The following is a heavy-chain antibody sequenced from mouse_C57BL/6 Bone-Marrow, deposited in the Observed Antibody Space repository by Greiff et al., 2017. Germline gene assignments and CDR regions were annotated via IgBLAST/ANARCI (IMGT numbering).Heavy chain of an antibody. J-gene: IGHJ2*01. D-gene: IGHD1-1*01. CDR2: IDPSDSYT. CDR1: GYTFTSYW. Sequence: QVQLQQPGAELVRPGTSVKLSCKASGYTFTSYWMHWVKQRHGQGLEWIGVIDPSDSYTNYNQKFKGKATLTVDTSSSTAYMQLSTLTSEDAAVYYGASEGRYYDGNSYFCDWGKGTTVTVSS. CDR3: ASEGRYYDGNSYFCD. V-gene: IGHV1-59*01.